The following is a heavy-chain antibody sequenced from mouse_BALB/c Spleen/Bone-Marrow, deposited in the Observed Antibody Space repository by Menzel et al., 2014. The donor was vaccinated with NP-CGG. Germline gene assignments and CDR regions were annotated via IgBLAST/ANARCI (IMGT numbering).Heavy chain of an antibody. CDR1: GFTFSDYY. J-gene: IGHJ3*01. CDR2: ISDGGNYT. D-gene: IGHD1-2*01. V-gene: IGHV5-4*02. CDR3: ARGESHYYGREFAY. Sequence: EVQLQESGGNLVKPGGSLKLSCAASGFTFSDYYMYWVRQTPEKRLEWVATISDGGNYTYYPDSVKGRFTISRGNAKNSLYLQMNSLKSEGSAMYYCARGESHYYGREFAYWGQGTLVTVSA.